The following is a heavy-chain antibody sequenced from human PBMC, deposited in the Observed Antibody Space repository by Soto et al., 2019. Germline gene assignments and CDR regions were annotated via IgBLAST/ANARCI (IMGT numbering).Heavy chain of an antibody. J-gene: IGHJ5*02. CDR3: ARSPRSCSSTSCYRIDWFDP. D-gene: IGHD2-2*02. CDR2: INAGNGNT. V-gene: IGHV1-3*01. CDR1: GYTFTSYA. Sequence: QVQLVQSGAEVKKPGASVKVSCKASGYTFTSYAMHWVRQAPGQRLEWMGWINAGNGNTKYSQKFQGRVTITRDTAASTAYRELSSVRSEDTAVYYCARSPRSCSSTSCYRIDWFDPWGQGTLVTVSS.